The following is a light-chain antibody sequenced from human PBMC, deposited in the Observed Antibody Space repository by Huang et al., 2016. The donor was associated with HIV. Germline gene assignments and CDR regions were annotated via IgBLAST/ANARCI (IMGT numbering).Light chain of an antibody. Sequence: AIQMTQFPSYLSASVGDRVTITCRASQDIRNDLGWYQHKPGKAPKLLIYAASNLQSGVPSRFNGSGSGTDFTLTISSLQPEDFAAYYCLQDYNYPRTFGPGTKLEIK. V-gene: IGKV1-6*01. CDR2: AAS. CDR1: QDIRND. CDR3: LQDYNYPRT. J-gene: IGKJ2*01.